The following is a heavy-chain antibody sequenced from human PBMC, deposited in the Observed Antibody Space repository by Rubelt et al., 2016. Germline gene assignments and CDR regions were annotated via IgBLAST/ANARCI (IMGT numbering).Heavy chain of an antibody. J-gene: IGHJ6*02. D-gene: IGHD2-2*01. CDR1: GYTFTSYG. Sequence: QVQLVQSGAEVKKPGASVKVSCKASGYTFTSYGISWVRQAPGQGLEWMGWISAYNGNTNYAQKLQGRVTMTTDTSTSTAYMELRSLGSDDTAWYYCARVNCSSTSCYGGYYYYYGMDVWGQGTTVTVSS. CDR2: ISAYNGNT. V-gene: IGHV1-18*01. CDR3: ARVNCSSTSCYGGYYYYYGMDV.